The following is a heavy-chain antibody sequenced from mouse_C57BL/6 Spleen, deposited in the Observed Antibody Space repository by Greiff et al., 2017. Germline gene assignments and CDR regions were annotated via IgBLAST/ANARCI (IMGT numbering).Heavy chain of an antibody. CDR3: AIGSSPWYFDY. J-gene: IGHJ2*01. CDR1: GYTFTSYW. V-gene: IGHV1-74*01. D-gene: IGHD1-1*01. CDR2: INPSDSDT. Sequence: QVQLQQPGAELVKPGASVKVSCKASGYTFTSYWMHWVKQRPGQGLEWIGRINPSDSDTNYNQKFKGKATLTVDKSTSPAYMQLSSLTSEDSAVYYCAIGSSPWYFDYWGQGTTLTVSS.